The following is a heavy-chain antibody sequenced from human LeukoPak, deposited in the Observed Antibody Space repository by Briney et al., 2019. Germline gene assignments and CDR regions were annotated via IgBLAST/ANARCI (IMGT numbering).Heavy chain of an antibody. Sequence: SATLSLTCTVSGGSISSSSYYWGWIRRPPGKGREWIGSIYYSGSTYYNPSLKSRVTISVDTSKNQFSLKLSSVTAADTAVYYCATESPVRGWFDPWGQRTLVTVSS. CDR1: GGSISSSSYY. J-gene: IGHJ5*02. V-gene: IGHV4-39*01. CDR3: ATESPVRGWFDP. CDR2: IYYSGST.